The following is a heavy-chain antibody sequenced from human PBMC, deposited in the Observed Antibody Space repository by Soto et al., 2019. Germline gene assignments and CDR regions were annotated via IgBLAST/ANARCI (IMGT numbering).Heavy chain of an antibody. D-gene: IGHD1-26*01. CDR2: INPNSGGT. V-gene: IGHV1-2*04. J-gene: IGHJ6*02. CDR1: GYTFTGYY. Sequence: ASVKVSCKASGYTFTGYYMHWVRQAPGQGLEWMGWINPNSGGTNYAQKFQGWVTMTRDTSISTAYMELSRLRSDDTAVYYCARARWRTDVGLLSLPLRDYYYYGMDVWGQGTTVTVSS. CDR3: ARARWRTDVGLLSLPLRDYYYYGMDV.